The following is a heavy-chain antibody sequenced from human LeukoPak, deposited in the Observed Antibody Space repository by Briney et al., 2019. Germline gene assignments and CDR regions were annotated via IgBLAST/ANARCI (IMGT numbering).Heavy chain of an antibody. V-gene: IGHV1-2*02. D-gene: IGHD6-19*01. CDR3: ARLATVPG. Sequence: GASVKVSCKASGYTFTGYYLHWVRHAPEQGLEWMGWIHPNSGDTSYAQKFQGRVTMTRDTSISTAYMDLSGLTSDDTALYYCARLATVPGWGQGTLVTVSS. CDR2: IHPNSGDT. J-gene: IGHJ1*01. CDR1: GYTFTGYY.